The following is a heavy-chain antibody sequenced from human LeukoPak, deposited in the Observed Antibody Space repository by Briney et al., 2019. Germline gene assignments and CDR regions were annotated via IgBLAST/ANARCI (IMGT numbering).Heavy chain of an antibody. V-gene: IGHV4-34*01. J-gene: IGHJ6*02. CDR3: ARNNVVVLADGDWEYYYGMDV. CDR1: GGSFSDYY. Sequence: SETLSLTCAVYGGSFSDYYWNWIRQSPGKGREWIGEINHSGSTNYNPSLKRRVTISVDTSQNQFSLTVSSMTAADTAVYYCARNNVVVLADGDWEYYYGMDVWGQGTTVTVSS. CDR2: INHSGST. D-gene: IGHD2-15*01.